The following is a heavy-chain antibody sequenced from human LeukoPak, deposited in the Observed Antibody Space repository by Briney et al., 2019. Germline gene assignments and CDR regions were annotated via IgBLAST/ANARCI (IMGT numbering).Heavy chain of an antibody. CDR3: ARGIRRQGRYFDD. D-gene: IGHD1-1*01. Sequence: SETLSLTCIVSGVSISRSTDYWVWVRQSPVKGLEWIGSIFSSGSAYYNPSLRSRVTISVATSKNQFSLRLASVTAADTAVYFCARGIRRQGRYFDDWGQGTLVTVSS. CDR2: IFSSGSA. CDR1: GVSISRSTDY. V-gene: IGHV4-39*07. J-gene: IGHJ4*02.